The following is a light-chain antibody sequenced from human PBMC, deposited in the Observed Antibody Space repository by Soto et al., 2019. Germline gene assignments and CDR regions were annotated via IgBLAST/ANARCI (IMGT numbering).Light chain of an antibody. CDR3: FSYTTSSTLV. V-gene: IGLV2-14*01. Sequence: QSALTQPASVSGSPGQSITISCTGTSSDVGGYNYVSWYQQHPAKAPKLMIYEVSNRPSGGSHRFSGSKSGNTASLTISGLQAEDEADYYCFSYTTSSTLVFGGGTKVTVL. CDR2: EVS. CDR1: SSDVGGYNY. J-gene: IGLJ3*02.